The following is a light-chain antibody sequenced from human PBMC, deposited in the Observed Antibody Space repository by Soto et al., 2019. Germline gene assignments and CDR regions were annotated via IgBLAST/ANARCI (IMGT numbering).Light chain of an antibody. CDR1: QSVSSSY. CDR2: GAS. J-gene: IGKJ5*01. V-gene: IGKV3D-20*02. CDR3: QQRSNWPIT. Sequence: EIVMTQSSVALSLSPGERATLSCRASQSVSSSYLAWYQQKPGQAPRLLIYGASSRATGIPDRFSGSGSGTDFTLTISSLEPEDFAVYYCQQRSNWPITFGQGTRLEIK.